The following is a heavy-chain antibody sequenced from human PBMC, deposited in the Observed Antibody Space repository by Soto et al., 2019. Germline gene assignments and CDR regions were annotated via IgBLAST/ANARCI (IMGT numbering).Heavy chain of an antibody. CDR2: IPYDGLNK. CDR3: ARSYDVNVFDY. Sequence: PGGSLKLCCASCRVRVIRYGMHGVRQAPGMGLEWVAVIPYDGLNKDFADSVRGRFSISRDNSKNTVHLQMNSLRPEDTAVYYCARSYDVNVFDYWGQGTLVTVSS. V-gene: IGHV3-30*14. J-gene: IGHJ4*02. CDR1: RVRVIRYG. D-gene: IGHD5-12*01.